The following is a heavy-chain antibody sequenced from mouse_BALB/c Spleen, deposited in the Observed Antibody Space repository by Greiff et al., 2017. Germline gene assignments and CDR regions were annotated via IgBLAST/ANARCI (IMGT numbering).Heavy chain of an antibody. CDR2: INPSTGYT. Sequence: QVQLQQSGAELAKPGASVKMSCKASGYTFTSYWMHWVKQRPGQGLEWIGYINPSTGYTEYNQKFKDKATLTADKSASTAYMQLSSLTSEDSAVYYCARITTVGYYFDDWGQGTTLTVSS. V-gene: IGHV1-7*01. CDR3: ARITTVGYYFDD. D-gene: IGHD1-1*01. J-gene: IGHJ2*01. CDR1: GYTFTSYW.